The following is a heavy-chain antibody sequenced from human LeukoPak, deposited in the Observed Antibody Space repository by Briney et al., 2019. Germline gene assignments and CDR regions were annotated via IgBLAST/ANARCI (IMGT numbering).Heavy chain of an antibody. V-gene: IGHV5-51*01. CDR2: IYPGDSDT. CDR3: ASNRNGAYNWFDP. CDR1: GYSFTSYW. D-gene: IGHD4-17*01. J-gene: IGHJ5*02. Sequence: GESLKISCKGSGYSFTSYWIGWVRQMPGKGLEWVGIIYPGDSDTRYSPSFQGQVTISADKSISTAYLQWSSLKASDTAMYYCASNRNGAYNWFDPWGQGTLVTVSS.